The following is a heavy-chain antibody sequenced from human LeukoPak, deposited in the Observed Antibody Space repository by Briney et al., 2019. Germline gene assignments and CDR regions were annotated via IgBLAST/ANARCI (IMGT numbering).Heavy chain of an antibody. Sequence: NPGGSLRLSCAASGFTFSNAWMNWVRQAPGKGLEWVGRIKSKTDGGTTDYAAPVKGRFTISRDDSKNTLYLQMNSLKTEDTAVYYCTKGFLSYDSSGHFDYWGQGTLVTVSS. CDR1: GFTFSNAW. V-gene: IGHV3-15*07. CDR3: TKGFLSYDSSGHFDY. D-gene: IGHD3-22*01. CDR2: IKSKTDGGTT. J-gene: IGHJ4*02.